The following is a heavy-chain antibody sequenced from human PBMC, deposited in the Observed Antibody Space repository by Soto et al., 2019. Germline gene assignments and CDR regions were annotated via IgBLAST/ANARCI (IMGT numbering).Heavy chain of an antibody. CDR2: ITGGGDYT. CDR3: ATSPFPTPSFGMDV. J-gene: IGHJ6*02. D-gene: IGHD2-2*01. V-gene: IGHV3-23*01. CDR1: GFTFSNYA. Sequence: GGSLRLSCAASGFTFSNYAMSWVRQAPGKGLEWVSGITGGGDYTYYADSVKGRLTTSRDNSKNTVFLQWSSLKASDTAIYYCATSPFPTPSFGMDVWGQGTTVTVSS.